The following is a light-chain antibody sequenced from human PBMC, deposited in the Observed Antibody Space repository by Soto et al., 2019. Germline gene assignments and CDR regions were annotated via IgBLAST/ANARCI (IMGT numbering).Light chain of an antibody. CDR2: WAS. CDR1: QSVLYSSNTKNY. J-gene: IGKJ1*01. CDR3: QQYYSTPWT. Sequence: DIVMTQSPDSLAVSLGERATINCKSSQSVLYSSNTKNYIAWYQQKPGQPPKLLIYWASTRESGVPDRFSGSGSGTDFTLTISSLPGEDVAVYYCQQYYSTPWTFGQGTKVEVK. V-gene: IGKV4-1*01.